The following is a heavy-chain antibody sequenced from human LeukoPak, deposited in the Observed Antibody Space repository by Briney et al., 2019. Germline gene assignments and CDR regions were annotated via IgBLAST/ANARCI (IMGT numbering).Heavy chain of an antibody. CDR3: ARDPGSSSFDY. CDR2: INQDGSVK. Sequence: GGSLRLSCAASGFTFSSYEMNWVRQAPGKGLEFVANINQDGSVKNYVDSVKGRFTISRDNAKNSLYLQMNSLRADDTAVYYCARDPGSSSFDYWGQGTLVTVSS. D-gene: IGHD6-13*01. V-gene: IGHV3-7*01. CDR1: GFTFSSYE. J-gene: IGHJ4*02.